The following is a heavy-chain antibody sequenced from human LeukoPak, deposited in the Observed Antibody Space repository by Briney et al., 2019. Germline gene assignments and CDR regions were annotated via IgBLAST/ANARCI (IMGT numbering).Heavy chain of an antibody. J-gene: IGHJ4*02. CDR2: ISGGGAVT. CDR1: GFTFSGYA. V-gene: IGHV3-23*01. D-gene: IGHD5-12*01. Sequence: GGSLRLSCAASGFTFSGYAMSWVRQAPGKGLEWVSSISGGGAVTYHADSVKGRFTISRDNSKNTVYLQMNSLRAEDTAVYYCAKEPRVATIEIFDYWGQGTLVTVSS. CDR3: AKEPRVATIEIFDY.